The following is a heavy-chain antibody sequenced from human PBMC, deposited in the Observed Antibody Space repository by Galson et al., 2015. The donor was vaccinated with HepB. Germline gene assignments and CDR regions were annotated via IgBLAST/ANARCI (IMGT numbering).Heavy chain of an antibody. CDR2: ISWNSGSI. D-gene: IGHD6-19*01. Sequence: SLRLSCAASGFTFDDYAMHWVRQAPGKGLEWVSGISWNSGSIGYADSVKGRFTISRDNAKNSLYLQMNSLRAEDTALYYCAKAKDIAVAGTVDYWGQGTLVTVSS. V-gene: IGHV3-9*01. CDR1: GFTFDDYA. CDR3: AKAKDIAVAGTVDY. J-gene: IGHJ4*02.